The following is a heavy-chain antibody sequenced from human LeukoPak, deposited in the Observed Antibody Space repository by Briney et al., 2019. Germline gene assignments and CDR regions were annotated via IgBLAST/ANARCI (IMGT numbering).Heavy chain of an antibody. CDR1: GGSISSSSYY. D-gene: IGHD3-10*01. Sequence: SETLSLTCTVSGGSISSSSYYWGWIRQPPGEGLEWIGSIYYSGSTYYNPSLKSRVTISVDTSKNQFSLKLSSVTAADTAVYYCARDPPARYGSGSYGWGQGTLVTVSS. J-gene: IGHJ4*02. V-gene: IGHV4-39*07. CDR2: IYYSGST. CDR3: ARDPPARYGSGSYG.